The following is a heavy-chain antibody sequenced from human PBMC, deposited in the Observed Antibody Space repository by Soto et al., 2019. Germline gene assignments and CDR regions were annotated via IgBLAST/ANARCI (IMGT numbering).Heavy chain of an antibody. J-gene: IGHJ6*02. V-gene: IGHV1-58*02. D-gene: IGHD6-13*01. Sequence: QMQLVQSGPEVKKPGTSVKVSCKASGFTFTSSAMQWVRQARGQRLEWIGWIVVGSGNTNYAQKFQERVTITRDMSTSTAYMELSSLRYEDTAVYYCAAEGIAADAGYGMDVWGQGTTVTVSS. CDR3: AAEGIAADAGYGMDV. CDR1: GFTFTSSA. CDR2: IVVGSGNT.